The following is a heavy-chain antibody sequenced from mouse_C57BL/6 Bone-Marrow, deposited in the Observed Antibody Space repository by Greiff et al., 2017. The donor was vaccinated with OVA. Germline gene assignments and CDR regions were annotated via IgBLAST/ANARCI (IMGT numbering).Heavy chain of an antibody. J-gene: IGHJ4*01. CDR3: ARESYYGSSDYAMDY. D-gene: IGHD1-1*01. V-gene: IGHV1-81*01. CDR1: GYTFTSYG. CDR2: IYPRSGNT. Sequence: VKLVESGAELARPGASVKLSCKASGYTFTSYGISWVKQRTGQGLEWIGEIYPRSGNTYYNEKFKGKATLTADKSSSTAYMELRSLTSEDSAVYFCARESYYGSSDYAMDYWGQGTSVTVSS.